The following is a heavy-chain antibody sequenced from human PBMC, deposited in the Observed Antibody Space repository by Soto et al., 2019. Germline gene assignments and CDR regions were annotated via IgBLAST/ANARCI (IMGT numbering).Heavy chain of an antibody. V-gene: IGHV4-59*11. CDR1: GGSIRNHY. CDR3: AGQDYGRSSSSCFEA. D-gene: IGHD6-6*01. Sequence: SETLSLTCTVSGGSIRNHYWNWIRQPPGKGLEWIGYIDYIGNAKYNASLKSRVTMSLDTSKTQFSLKLSSVTAADTAVYYCAGQDYGRSSSSCFEAWGQGTLVTVSS. CDR2: IDYIGNA. J-gene: IGHJ5*02.